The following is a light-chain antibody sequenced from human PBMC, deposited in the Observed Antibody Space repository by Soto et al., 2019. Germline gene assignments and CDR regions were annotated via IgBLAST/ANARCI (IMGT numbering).Light chain of an antibody. Sequence: QSVLTQPASVSGSPGQSITISCTGTSSDVGGYNYVSWYQQHPGKAPKLMIYEVSNRPSGVSNRFSGSKSGNTASLTIPGLQAEDEADYYCSSYTSSSTLLYVFGTGTKATVL. V-gene: IGLV2-14*01. CDR3: SSYTSSSTLLYV. CDR2: EVS. J-gene: IGLJ1*01. CDR1: SSDVGGYNY.